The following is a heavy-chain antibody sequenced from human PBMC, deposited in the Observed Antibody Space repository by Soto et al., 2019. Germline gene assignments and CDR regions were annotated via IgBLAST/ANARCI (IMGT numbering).Heavy chain of an antibody. J-gene: IGHJ4*02. CDR3: ARGLDGSGS. Sequence: PSETLSLTCTVSGGSISSSSYYWGWIRQPPGKGLEWIGSIYYSGSTYYNPSLKSRVTISVDTSKNQFSLKLSSVTAADTAVYYCARGLDGSGSWSQGTLVTVSS. CDR1: GGSISSSSYY. D-gene: IGHD3-10*01. V-gene: IGHV4-39*07. CDR2: IYYSGST.